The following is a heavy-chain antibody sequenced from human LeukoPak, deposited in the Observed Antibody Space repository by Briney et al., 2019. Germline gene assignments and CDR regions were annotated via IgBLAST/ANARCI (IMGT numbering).Heavy chain of an antibody. V-gene: IGHV4-4*02. J-gene: IGHJ4*02. D-gene: IGHD6-19*01. CDR3: ARHNVAGPMDY. Sequence: PSGTLSLTCAVSGGSISSTDWWSWVRQPPGQGLEWIGEIYHSGSTNYNPSLKSRVTISVDTSKNQFSLKLSSVTAADTAVYYCARHNVAGPMDYWGQGTLVTVSS. CDR2: IYHSGST. CDR1: GGSISSTDW.